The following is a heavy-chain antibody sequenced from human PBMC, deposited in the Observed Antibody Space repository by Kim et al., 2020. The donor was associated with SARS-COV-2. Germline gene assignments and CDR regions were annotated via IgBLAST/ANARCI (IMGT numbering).Heavy chain of an antibody. Sequence: GGSLRLSCAVSGFTVSSNYMSWVRQAPGKGLEWVSVIYSGGSTYYADSVKGRFTISRHNSKNTLYLQMNSLRAEDTAVYYCARHLGSNWLDPWGQGTLVTVSP. V-gene: IGHV3-53*04. CDR3: ARHLGSNWLDP. J-gene: IGHJ5*02. CDR2: IYSGGST. CDR1: GFTVSSNY.